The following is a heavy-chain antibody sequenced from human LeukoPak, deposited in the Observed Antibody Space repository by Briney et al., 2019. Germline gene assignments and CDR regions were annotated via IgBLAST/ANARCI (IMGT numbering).Heavy chain of an antibody. Sequence: PSETLSLTCAVYGGSFSGYYWSWIRQPPGKGLEWIGEINHSGSTNYNPSLKSRVTISVDTSKNQFSLKLSSVTAADTAVYYCARRRFVRGPDVVNPFDYWGQGTLVTVSS. CDR3: ARRRFVRGPDVVNPFDY. D-gene: IGHD2-8*01. CDR2: INHSGST. V-gene: IGHV4-34*01. CDR1: GGSFSGYY. J-gene: IGHJ4*02.